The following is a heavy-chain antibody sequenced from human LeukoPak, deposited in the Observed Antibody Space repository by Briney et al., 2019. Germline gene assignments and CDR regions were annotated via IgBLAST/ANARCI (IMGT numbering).Heavy chain of an antibody. D-gene: IGHD4-23*01. J-gene: IGHJ4*02. CDR2: ISSSGSAI. CDR3: ARARGMTTVVSSPYDY. Sequence: GGSLRLSCAASGFPLSSYSINWVRQAPGKGLEWVSYISSSGSAIYYVDSVKGRFTVSRDNAKNSLFLQMNSLRAEDTAVYYCARARGMTTVVSSPYDYWGQGTLVTVSS. CDR1: GFPLSSYS. V-gene: IGHV3-48*01.